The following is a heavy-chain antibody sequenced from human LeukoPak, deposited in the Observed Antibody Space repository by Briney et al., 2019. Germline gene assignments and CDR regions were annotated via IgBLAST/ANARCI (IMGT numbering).Heavy chain of an antibody. D-gene: IGHD5-24*01. V-gene: IGHV3-74*01. Sequence: PGGSLRLSCAASGFTFSSYWMHWVRQAPGKGLVWVSRFNSDGSSTSYADSVKGGFTISRDNAKNTLHLQMNSLRAEDTAVYYCARGRYGVEMATTDASDIWGQGTMVTVSS. J-gene: IGHJ3*02. CDR2: FNSDGSST. CDR3: ARGRYGVEMATTDASDI. CDR1: GFTFSSYW.